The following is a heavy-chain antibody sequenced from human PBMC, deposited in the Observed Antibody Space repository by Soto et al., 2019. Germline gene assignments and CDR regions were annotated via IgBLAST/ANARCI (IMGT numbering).Heavy chain of an antibody. V-gene: IGHV3-23*01. CDR2: ISGRGGST. J-gene: IGHJ6*02. CDR1: GFSFSSYA. Sequence: EAQLLESGGGLVQPGGSLRLSCAASGFSFSSYALSWVRQAPGKGLEWVSVISGRGGSTYYADSVKGRFTISRDNSKNTRYLQMNSLRPEDTAVYYCARTRYGYGPFYGMDVWGQGTTVTVSS. CDR3: ARTRYGYGPFYGMDV. D-gene: IGHD5-18*01.